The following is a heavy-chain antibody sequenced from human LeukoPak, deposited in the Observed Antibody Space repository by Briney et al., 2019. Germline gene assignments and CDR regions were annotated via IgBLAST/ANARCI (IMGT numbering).Heavy chain of an antibody. Sequence: PSETLSLTCTVSGYSISSGYYWGWIRQPPGKGLEWIGSIYHSGSTYYNPSLKSRVTISVDTSKNQFSLKLSSVTAADTAVYYCARDLEYSSGWYFYWGQGTLVTVSS. V-gene: IGHV4-38-2*02. CDR2: IYHSGST. J-gene: IGHJ4*02. D-gene: IGHD6-19*01. CDR1: GYSISSGYY. CDR3: ARDLEYSSGWYFY.